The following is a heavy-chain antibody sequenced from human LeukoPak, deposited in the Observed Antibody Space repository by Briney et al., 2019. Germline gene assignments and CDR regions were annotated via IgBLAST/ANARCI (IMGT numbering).Heavy chain of an antibody. CDR3: ARGLGTAVTNEYYYDSSGYYDGGLDY. D-gene: IGHD3-22*01. CDR1: GFTFSSYT. CDR2: ISGRSTYI. J-gene: IGHJ4*02. V-gene: IGHV3-21*01. Sequence: GGSLRLSCSASGFTFSSYTMNWVRQAPGKGLEWVSSISGRSTYIFYADSVKGRFTISRDNAKNSLSLQTNSLRAEDTAVYYCARGLGTAVTNEYYYDSSGYYDGGLDYWGQGTLVTVSS.